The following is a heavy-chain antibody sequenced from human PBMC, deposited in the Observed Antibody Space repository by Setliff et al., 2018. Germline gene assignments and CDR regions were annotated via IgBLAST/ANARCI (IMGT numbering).Heavy chain of an antibody. J-gene: IGHJ4*02. CDR2: INHSGST. V-gene: IGHV4-34*01. D-gene: IGHD6-13*01. Sequence: TLSLTCAVYGGSFSGYYWSWIRQPPGKGLEWIGEINHSGSTNYNPSLKSRVTIPVDTSKNQFSLKLSSVTAADTAVYYCARGGRISYRPSSSWYILDYWGQGTLVTVSS. CDR3: ARGGRISYRPSSSWYILDY. CDR1: GGSFSGYY.